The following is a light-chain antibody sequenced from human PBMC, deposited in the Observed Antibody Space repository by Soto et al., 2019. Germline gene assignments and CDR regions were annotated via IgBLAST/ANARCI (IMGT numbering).Light chain of an antibody. CDR3: QQYASSSYT. J-gene: IGKJ2*01. V-gene: IGKV3-20*01. CDR1: QSVSSSY. Sequence: EIVLTQSPGTLSLSPGERATLSCRASQSVSSSYLSWYQQKPGQAPRLLIYGASGRATGIPDRFSGSGSGTDFTLTISRLEPEDFAVYYCQQYASSSYTFGQGTQLEIK. CDR2: GAS.